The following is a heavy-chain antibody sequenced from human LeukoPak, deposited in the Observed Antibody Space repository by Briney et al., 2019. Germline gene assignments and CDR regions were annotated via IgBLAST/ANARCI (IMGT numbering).Heavy chain of an antibody. J-gene: IGHJ3*01. CDR2: IYYSGST. Sequence: PSETLSLTCTVSGGSISSSSHYWGWIRQPPGKGLEWIGSIYYSGSTYYNPSLKSRVTISVDTSKNHFSLKLNSVTAADTAVYYCAKPSNYYGSATDAFDFWGQGTMVTVSS. CDR3: AKPSNYYGSATDAFDF. CDR1: GGSISSSSHY. V-gene: IGHV4-39*07. D-gene: IGHD3-10*01.